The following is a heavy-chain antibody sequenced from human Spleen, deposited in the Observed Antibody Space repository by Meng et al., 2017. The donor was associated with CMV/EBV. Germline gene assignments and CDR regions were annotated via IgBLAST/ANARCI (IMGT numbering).Heavy chain of an antibody. Sequence: GESLKISCAASGFTFSDYYMSWIRQAPGKGLEWVSYISSSGSTIYYADSVKGRFTISRDNAKNSLYLQMNSLRAEDTAAYYCVRRGSGSFRYYFDYWGQGALVTVSS. D-gene: IGHD3-10*01. J-gene: IGHJ4*02. CDR2: ISSSGSTI. CDR3: VRRGSGSFRYYFDY. V-gene: IGHV3-11*01. CDR1: GFTFSDYY.